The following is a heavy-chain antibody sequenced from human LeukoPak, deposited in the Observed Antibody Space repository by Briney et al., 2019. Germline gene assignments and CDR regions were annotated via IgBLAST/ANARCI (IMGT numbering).Heavy chain of an antibody. J-gene: IGHJ4*02. CDR2: IGPIGVYT. D-gene: IGHD1-1*01. V-gene: IGHV3-64*01. Sequence: GSLRLSCAASGFTFSDYAMHWVRQAPGKGLEFVSVIGPIGVYTYYANSVKGRFTISRDNSKSTVSLQMGSLRDEDMAVYYCARSPPARTNWNYYDYWGRGTLVTVSS. CDR1: GFTFSDYA. CDR3: ARSPPARTNWNYYDY.